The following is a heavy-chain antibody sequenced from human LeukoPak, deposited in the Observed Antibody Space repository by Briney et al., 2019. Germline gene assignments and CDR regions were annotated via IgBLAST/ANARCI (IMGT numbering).Heavy chain of an antibody. D-gene: IGHD3-22*01. V-gene: IGHV5-51*01. CDR3: ATTSDSSGVAFDY. J-gene: IGHJ4*02. CDR2: IYPGDSDT. Sequence: GESLKISCRGSGYSFTSYWIGWVRQMPGKGLEWMGIIYPGDSDTRYSPSFQGQVTISADKSISTTYLQWSSLKASDTAMYYCATTSDSSGVAFDYWGQGTLVTVSS. CDR1: GYSFTSYW.